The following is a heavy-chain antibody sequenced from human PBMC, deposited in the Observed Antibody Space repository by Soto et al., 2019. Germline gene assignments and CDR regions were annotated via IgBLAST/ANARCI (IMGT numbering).Heavy chain of an antibody. CDR3: VEAIAAAGTSGPYVAFDI. CDR1: GGTFSSYA. J-gene: IGHJ3*02. CDR2: IIPIFGTA. Sequence: GASVKVSYKASGGTFSSYAISWVRQAPGQGLEWMGGIIPIFGTANYAQKFQGRVTITADESTSTAYMELSSLRSEDTAVYYCVEAIAAAGTSGPYVAFDIWGQGTMVTVSS. D-gene: IGHD6-13*01. V-gene: IGHV1-69*13.